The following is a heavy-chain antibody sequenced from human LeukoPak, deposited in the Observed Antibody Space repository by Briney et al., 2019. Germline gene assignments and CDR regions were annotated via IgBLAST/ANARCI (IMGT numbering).Heavy chain of an antibody. Sequence: ASVKVSCKASGGTFSSYAISWVRQAPGQGLEWMGGIIPIFGTANYAQKFQRRVTITADESTGTAYMELSSLRSEDTAVYYCARDQYDFGSDPYYFDYWGQGTLVTVSS. CDR1: GGTFSSYA. J-gene: IGHJ4*02. V-gene: IGHV1-69*13. D-gene: IGHD3-10*01. CDR2: IIPIFGTA. CDR3: ARDQYDFGSDPYYFDY.